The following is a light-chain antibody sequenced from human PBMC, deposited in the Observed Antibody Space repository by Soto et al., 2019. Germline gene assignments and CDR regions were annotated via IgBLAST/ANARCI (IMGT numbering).Light chain of an antibody. CDR1: SSDVGGYNY. J-gene: IGLJ3*02. CDR3: YSYAGSYPWV. CDR2: DVT. V-gene: IGLV2-11*01. Sequence: QSALTQPRSVSGSPGQSVTISCTGTSSDVGGYNYVSWYQQHPGKAPKLMIYDVTKRPSGVPDRFSGSKSGNTASLTISGLQAEDEADYYSYSYAGSYPWVFGGGTKLTVL.